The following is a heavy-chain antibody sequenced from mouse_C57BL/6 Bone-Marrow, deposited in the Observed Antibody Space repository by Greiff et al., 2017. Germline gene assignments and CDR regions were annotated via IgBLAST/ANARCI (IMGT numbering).Heavy chain of an antibody. CDR3: TTSGYDD. V-gene: IGHV14-4*01. D-gene: IGHD2-2*01. Sequence: EVMLVESGAELVRPGASVKLSCTASGFNIKDDYMHWVQQRPEQGLEWIGCIDPENGDTEYASKFQGKATITADTSSNTAYLQLSSLTSEDTAVYYCTTSGYDDRGQGTTLTVSS. CDR1: GFNIKDDY. J-gene: IGHJ2*01. CDR2: IDPENGDT.